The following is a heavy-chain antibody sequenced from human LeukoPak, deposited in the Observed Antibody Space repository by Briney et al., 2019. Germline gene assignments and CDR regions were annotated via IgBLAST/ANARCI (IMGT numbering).Heavy chain of an antibody. D-gene: IGHD2-2*01. CDR1: GFTFSSYS. V-gene: IGHV3-21*01. Sequence: PGGSLRLSCAASGFTFSSYSMNWVRQAPGKGLEWVSSISSSSSYIYYADSVKGRFTISRDNAKNSLYLQMNSLRAEDTAVYYCARDPRSCSSTSCYLVYGMDVWGQGTTVTVSS. J-gene: IGHJ6*02. CDR2: ISSSSSYI. CDR3: ARDPRSCSSTSCYLVYGMDV.